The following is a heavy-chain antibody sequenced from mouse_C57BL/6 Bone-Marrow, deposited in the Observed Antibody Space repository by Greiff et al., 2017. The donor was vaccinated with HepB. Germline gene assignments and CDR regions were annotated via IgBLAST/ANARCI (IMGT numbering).Heavy chain of an antibody. D-gene: IGHD2-4*01. V-gene: IGHV10-1*01. Sequence: GGGLVQPKGSLKLSCAASGFSFNTYAMNWVRQAPGKGLEWVARIRSKSNNYATYYADSVKDRFTISRDDSESMLYLQMNNLKTEDTAMYYCVRQDYDYGGENYYFDYWGQGTTLTVSS. J-gene: IGHJ2*01. CDR3: VRQDYDYGGENYYFDY. CDR1: GFSFNTYA. CDR2: IRSKSNNYAT.